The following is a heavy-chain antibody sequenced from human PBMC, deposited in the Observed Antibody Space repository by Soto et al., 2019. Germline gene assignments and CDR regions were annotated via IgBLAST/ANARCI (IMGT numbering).Heavy chain of an antibody. D-gene: IGHD2-2*01. CDR3: ARDPNLVVAPAAINSYDGMAV. J-gene: IGHJ6*02. CDR1: GFTFSTYW. Sequence: EVQLVESGGGLVQPGGSLRLSCAASGFTFSTYWMNWVRQAPGKGLEWVANIKRDGSEKYYVDSVKGPFTISRDNTKNSRYPQNNRLRAVDTEVYYGARDPNLVVAPAAINSYDGMAVWGHGTTVTVSS. CDR2: IKRDGSEK. V-gene: IGHV3-7*04.